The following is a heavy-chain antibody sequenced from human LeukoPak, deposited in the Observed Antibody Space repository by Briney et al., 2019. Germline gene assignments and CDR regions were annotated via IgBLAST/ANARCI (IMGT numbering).Heavy chain of an antibody. Sequence: GGSLRLSCAASGFTFSSSTMNWVRQAPGKALEWVSSISGSGRLIWYAGSVKGRFTISRDNAANSVFLQMNSLRVEDTAVYYCARDLQTGLAFDAWGQGTVVSVSS. CDR2: ISGSGRLI. D-gene: IGHD7-27*01. CDR1: GFTFSSST. CDR3: ARDLQTGLAFDA. V-gene: IGHV3-21*01. J-gene: IGHJ3*01.